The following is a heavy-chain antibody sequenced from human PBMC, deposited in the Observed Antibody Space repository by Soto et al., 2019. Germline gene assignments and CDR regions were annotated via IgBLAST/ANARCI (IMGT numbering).Heavy chain of an antibody. CDR1: GSTFSDFY. CDR2: ISSGSTNI. D-gene: IGHD3-9*01. Sequence: PGGSLRLSCAASGSTFSDFYMSWIRQAPGKGLEWISYISSGSTNIFYADSVKGRFTISRDNAKNSLYLQMNSLRAEDTAVYYCARDLPSILFLGLLCDMDTWGLDTIVTVS. V-gene: IGHV3-11*04. CDR3: ARDLPSILFLGLLCDMDT. J-gene: IGHJ3*02.